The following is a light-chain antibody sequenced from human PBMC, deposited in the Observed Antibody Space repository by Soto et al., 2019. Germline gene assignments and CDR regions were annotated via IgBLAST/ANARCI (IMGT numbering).Light chain of an antibody. CDR2: RNT. CDR1: SSNIGAGYD. Sequence: QSVLTHPPSVSGGPGQMVTISCTGSSSNIGAGYDVHWYQQLPETAPKLLIYRNTNRPSGVPDRFSGSKSGTSASLAITGLQAEDEADYYCQSYDGSLTAVYVFGTGTKVTVL. V-gene: IGLV1-40*01. J-gene: IGLJ1*01. CDR3: QSYDGSLTAVYV.